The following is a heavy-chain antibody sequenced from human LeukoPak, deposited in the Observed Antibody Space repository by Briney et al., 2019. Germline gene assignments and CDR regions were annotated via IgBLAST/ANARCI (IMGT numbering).Heavy chain of an antibody. Sequence: SETLSLTCTVSGGSITSFYWNWIRQPAGKGLWWIGRIDTSGSTNYNPSLKSRVTMSVDTSKNQFSLRLSSVTAADTAVYYCARGQWELLRYNYIDVWGKGTTVTVSS. CDR1: GGSITSFY. CDR2: IDTSGST. V-gene: IGHV4-4*07. J-gene: IGHJ6*03. CDR3: ARGQWELLRYNYIDV. D-gene: IGHD1-26*01.